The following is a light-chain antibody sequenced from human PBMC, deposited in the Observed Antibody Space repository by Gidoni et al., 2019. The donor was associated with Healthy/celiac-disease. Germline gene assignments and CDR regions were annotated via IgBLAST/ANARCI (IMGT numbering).Light chain of an antibody. Sequence: DIVMTQSPLSLPVTPGEPASISCRSSQSLLHSNGYNYLDWYLPKPGQSPQLLIYLGSNRASGVPDRFSGSGSGTDFTLKISRVEAEDVGVYYCMQALHTLTWTFGQGTKVEIK. CDR1: QSLLHSNGYNY. J-gene: IGKJ1*01. CDR2: LGS. V-gene: IGKV2-28*01. CDR3: MQALHTLTWT.